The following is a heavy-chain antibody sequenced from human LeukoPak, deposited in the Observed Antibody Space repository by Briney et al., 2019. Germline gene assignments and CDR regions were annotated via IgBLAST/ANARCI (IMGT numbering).Heavy chain of an antibody. V-gene: IGHV3-23*01. CDR1: GFTFSSYA. Sequence: GGSLRLSCAASGFTFSSYAMSWVRQAPGKGLEWVSAISASGGSTYYADSVKGRFTISRDNSKNTLYLQMNSLRAEDTAVYYCARYRGSYSAMIDYWGQGTLVTVSS. D-gene: IGHD1-26*01. CDR3: ARYRGSYSAMIDY. CDR2: ISASGGST. J-gene: IGHJ4*02.